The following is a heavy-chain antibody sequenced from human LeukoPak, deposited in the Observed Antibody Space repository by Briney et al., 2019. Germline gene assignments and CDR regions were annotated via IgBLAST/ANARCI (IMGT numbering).Heavy chain of an antibody. Sequence: GGSLRPSCVVSGFTFSNYAMHWVRQAPGQAPGKGLEWVAVMSYDGSHEYYADSVKGRFTISRDNPKSTLYLQMNSLRPEDTAVYYCARAFGGSYSSTVDYWGQGTLVTVSS. J-gene: IGHJ4*02. CDR1: GFTFSNYA. D-gene: IGHD1-26*01. CDR2: MSYDGSHE. V-gene: IGHV3-30*04. CDR3: ARAFGGSYSSTVDY.